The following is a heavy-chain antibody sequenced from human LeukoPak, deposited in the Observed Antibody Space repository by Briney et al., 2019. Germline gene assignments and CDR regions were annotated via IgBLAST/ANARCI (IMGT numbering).Heavy chain of an antibody. CDR2: INHSGST. CDR1: GGSFSGYY. J-gene: IGHJ4*02. Sequence: SETLSLTCAVYGGSFSGYYWSWIRQPPGKGLEWIGEINHSGSTNYNPSLKSRVTISVDTSKNQFSLKLSSVTAADTAVYYCARGLGATRPFDSWGQETLVPVSS. V-gene: IGHV4-34*01. D-gene: IGHD3-10*01. CDR3: ARGLGATRPFDS.